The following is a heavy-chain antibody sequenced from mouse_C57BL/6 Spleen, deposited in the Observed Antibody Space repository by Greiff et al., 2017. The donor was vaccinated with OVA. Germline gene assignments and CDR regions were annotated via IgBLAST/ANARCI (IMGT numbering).Heavy chain of an antibody. V-gene: IGHV1-64*01. CDR1: GYTFTSYW. J-gene: IGHJ3*01. CDR2: IHPNSGST. CDR3: ARGYYGSSYIFAY. D-gene: IGHD1-1*01. Sequence: VQLQQPGAELVKPGASVKLSCKASGYTFTSYWMHWVKQRPGQGLEWIGMIHPNSGSTNYNEKFKSKATLTVDKSSSTAYMQLSSLTSEDSAVYYCARGYYGSSYIFAYWGQGTLVTVSA.